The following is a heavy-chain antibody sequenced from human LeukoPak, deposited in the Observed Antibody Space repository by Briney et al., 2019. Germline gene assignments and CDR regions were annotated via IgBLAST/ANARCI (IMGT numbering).Heavy chain of an antibody. V-gene: IGHV1-8*02. Sequence: ASVKVSCKASGGTFSSYAINWVRQATGQGLEWMGWMNPNSGNTGYAQKFQGRVTMTRNTSISTAYMELSSLRSEDTAVYYCARSYYYYYYMDVWGKGTTVTISS. CDR3: ARSYYYYYYMDV. J-gene: IGHJ6*03. CDR2: MNPNSGNT. CDR1: GGTFSSYA.